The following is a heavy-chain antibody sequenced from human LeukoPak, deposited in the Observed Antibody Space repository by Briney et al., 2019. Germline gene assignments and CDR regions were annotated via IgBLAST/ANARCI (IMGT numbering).Heavy chain of an antibody. Sequence: KPSETLSLTCTVSGVSMSSYYWSWIRQPAGKGLEWIGRIYTSGSTNYNPSLKSRVTISVDTSKNQFSLKLSSVTAADTAVYYCATGFAPKYYFDYWGQGTLVTVSS. CDR1: GVSMSSYY. CDR2: IYTSGST. CDR3: ATGFAPKYYFDY. V-gene: IGHV4-4*07. D-gene: IGHD3-10*01. J-gene: IGHJ4*02.